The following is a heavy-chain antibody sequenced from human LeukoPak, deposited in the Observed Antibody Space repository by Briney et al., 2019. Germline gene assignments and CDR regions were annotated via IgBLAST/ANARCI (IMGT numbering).Heavy chain of an antibody. CDR3: ATIGYCSSTSCDY. CDR2: IYGGGST. Sequence: GGSLRLSCAASGFTVSSNYMSWVRQAPGKGLEWVSVIYGGGSTYYADSVKGRFTISRDNSKNTLYLQMNSLRAEDTAVYYCATIGYCSSTSCDYWGQGTLVTVSS. J-gene: IGHJ4*02. CDR1: GFTVSSNY. V-gene: IGHV3-53*01. D-gene: IGHD2-2*01.